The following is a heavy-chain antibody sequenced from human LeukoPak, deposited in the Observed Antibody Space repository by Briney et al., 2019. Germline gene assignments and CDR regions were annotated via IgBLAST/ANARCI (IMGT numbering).Heavy chain of an antibody. CDR1: GFTFSSYS. V-gene: IGHV3-48*01. CDR2: ISSSSSTI. CDR3: ARDSSSRYYYYYMDV. Sequence: GGSLRLPCAASGFTFSSYSMNWVRQAPGKGLEWVSYISSSSSTIYYADSVKGRFTISRDNAKNSLYLQMNSLRAEDTAVYYCARDSSSRYYYYYMDVWGKGTTVTVSS. D-gene: IGHD6-6*01. J-gene: IGHJ6*03.